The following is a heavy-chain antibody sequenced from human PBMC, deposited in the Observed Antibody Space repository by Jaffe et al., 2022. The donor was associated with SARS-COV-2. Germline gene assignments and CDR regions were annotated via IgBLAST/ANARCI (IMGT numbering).Heavy chain of an antibody. Sequence: QVQLVESGGGVVQPGRSLRLSCAASGFTFSSYGMHWVRQAPGKGLEWVAVIWYDGSNKYYADSVKGRFTISRDNSKNTLYLQMNSLRAEDTAVYYCARDPYYYDSSGYYPHALVYYYGMDVWGQGTTVTVSS. CDR1: GFTFSSYG. CDR3: ARDPYYYDSSGYYPHALVYYYGMDV. J-gene: IGHJ6*02. CDR2: IWYDGSNK. D-gene: IGHD3-22*01. V-gene: IGHV3-33*01.